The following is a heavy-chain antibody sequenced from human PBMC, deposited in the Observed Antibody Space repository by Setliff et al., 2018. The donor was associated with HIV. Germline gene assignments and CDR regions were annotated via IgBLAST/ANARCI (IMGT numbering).Heavy chain of an antibody. D-gene: IGHD1-26*01. J-gene: IGHJ3*01. CDR1: GVSITSHY. CDR3: ARWESAQKAFNP. Sequence: PSETLSLTCTVSGVSITSHYWNWIRQSPGKGLEWIGFGHHSGHTRQNPSLASRVTISVDMSKNQFSLKLNSLSAADTAVYYCARWESAQKAFNPWGHGTRVTVS. V-gene: IGHV4-4*09. CDR2: GHHSGHT.